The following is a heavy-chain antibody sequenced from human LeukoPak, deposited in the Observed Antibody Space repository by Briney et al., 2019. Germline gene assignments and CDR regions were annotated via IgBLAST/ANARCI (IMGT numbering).Heavy chain of an antibody. CDR3: ARAWDTAMVTRWYFDL. CDR2: IIPIFGTA. CDR1: GGTFSSYA. V-gene: IGHV1-69*13. Sequence: SVTVSCTASGGTFSSYAISWVRQAPGQGLEWMGGIIPIFGTANYAQKFQGRVTITADESTSTAYMELSSLRSEDTAVYYCARAWDTAMVTRWYFDLWGRGTLVTVAS. J-gene: IGHJ2*01. D-gene: IGHD5-18*01.